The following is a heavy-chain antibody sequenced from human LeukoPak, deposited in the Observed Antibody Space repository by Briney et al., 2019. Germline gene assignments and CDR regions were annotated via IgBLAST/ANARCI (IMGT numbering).Heavy chain of an antibody. CDR1: GFTFSSYW. CDR3: AREVRGLFNY. J-gene: IGHJ4*02. V-gene: IGHV3-7*01. Sequence: GGSLRLSCAASGFTFSSYWMSWVRQAPGKGLEWVANIKQDGTEKYYVDSVMGRLTISRDNAKNSLYLQMNSLRAEDTAVYYCAREVRGLFNYWGQGTLVTVSS. D-gene: IGHD3-10*01. CDR2: IKQDGTEK.